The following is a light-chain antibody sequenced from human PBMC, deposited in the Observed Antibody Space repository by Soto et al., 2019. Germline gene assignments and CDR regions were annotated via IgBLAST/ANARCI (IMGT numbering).Light chain of an antibody. J-gene: IGKJ1*01. CDR3: HQRQSWPRT. Sequence: EIVLTQSPATLSSFPGDRVTLSCRASQYINTRLAWYQHRPGQAPRLLIYQTSIRAAGIPARFSASGSGTDFTLTISDVQPEDFALYYCHQRQSWPRTVGQGTKVDI. CDR2: QTS. CDR1: QYINTR. V-gene: IGKV3-11*01.